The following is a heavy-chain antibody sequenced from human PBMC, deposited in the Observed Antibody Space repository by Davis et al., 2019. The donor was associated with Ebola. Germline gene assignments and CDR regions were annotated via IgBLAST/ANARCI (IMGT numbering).Heavy chain of an antibody. D-gene: IGHD1-26*01. Sequence: PGGSLRLSCAASGFTFSSYAMSWVRQAPGKGLEWVSAISCSGGSTYYADSVKGRFTISRDNSKNTLYLQMNSLRAEDTAVYFCAGGLLGATWFFDYWGQGTLVTVFS. CDR2: ISCSGGST. J-gene: IGHJ4*02. CDR1: GFTFSSYA. CDR3: AGGLLGATWFFDY. V-gene: IGHV3-23*01.